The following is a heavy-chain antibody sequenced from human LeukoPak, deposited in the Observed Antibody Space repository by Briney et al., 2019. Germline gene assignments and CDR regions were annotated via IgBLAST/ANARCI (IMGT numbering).Heavy chain of an antibody. CDR1: GFNFNTYA. Sequence: GGSLRLSCAASGFNFNTYAMSWVRQAPGKGLELVSAISASCRGTYYADSVKRLFTISRDNSKNTLSLQMNSLRADDMAVYYCARDDCTTASCPYRTRFDPWGQGTLVTVSS. CDR2: ISASCRGT. V-gene: IGHV3-23*01. J-gene: IGHJ5*02. D-gene: IGHD2-2*01. CDR3: ARDDCTTASCPYRTRFDP.